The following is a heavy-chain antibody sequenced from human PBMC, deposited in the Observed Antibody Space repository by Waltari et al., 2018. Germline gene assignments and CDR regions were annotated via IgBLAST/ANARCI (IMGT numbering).Heavy chain of an antibody. Sequence: QVQLVQSGAEVKKPGSSVKVSCKASGGTFSSYAISWVRQAPGQGLEWMGGIIPILGIANDAQKFQGRVTITADKSTSTAYMELSSLRSEDTAVYYCAREGSYGSGSYYGYWGQGTLVTVSS. V-gene: IGHV1-69*10. CDR1: GGTFSSYA. D-gene: IGHD3-10*01. CDR2: IIPILGIA. J-gene: IGHJ4*02. CDR3: AREGSYGSGSYYGY.